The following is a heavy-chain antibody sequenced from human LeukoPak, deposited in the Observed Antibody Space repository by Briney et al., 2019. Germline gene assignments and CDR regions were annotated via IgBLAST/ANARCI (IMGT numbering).Heavy chain of an antibody. Sequence: APVKVSCKASGYTFTSYGISWVRQAPGQGLEWMGWISAYNGNTNYAQKLQGRVTMTTDTSTSTAYMELRSLRSDDTAVYYCARGSSPYYDSSGDAFDIWGRGTMVTVSS. CDR3: ARGSSPYYDSSGDAFDI. CDR2: ISAYNGNT. V-gene: IGHV1-18*01. CDR1: GYTFTSYG. D-gene: IGHD3-22*01. J-gene: IGHJ3*02.